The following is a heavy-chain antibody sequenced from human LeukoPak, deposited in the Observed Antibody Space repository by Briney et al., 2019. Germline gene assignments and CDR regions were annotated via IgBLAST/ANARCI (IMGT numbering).Heavy chain of an antibody. J-gene: IGHJ4*02. V-gene: IGHV3-74*01. Sequence: GGSLILSCAASGFTFSKYWMLLVRQAPGKVLESVSRINTDGTVTTYADSVKGRFTVSRENADNTMFLQMNSVRDEDTAVYYCATKQWLAPPPDSWGQGTPVTVSS. CDR1: GFTFSKYW. CDR3: ATKQWLAPPPDS. D-gene: IGHD6-19*01. CDR2: INTDGTVT.